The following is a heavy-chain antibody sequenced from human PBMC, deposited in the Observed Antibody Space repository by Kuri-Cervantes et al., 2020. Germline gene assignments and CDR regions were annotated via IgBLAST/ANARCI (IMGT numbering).Heavy chain of an antibody. CDR3: ARGNTYLFDY. J-gene: IGHJ4*02. Sequence: SETLSLTCAVYGGSFSDYYWSWICQPPGKGLEWIGEINHSGGTNYNPSLKSRVTISVDTSKNQFSLKLSSVTAADTAVYYCARGNTYLFDYWGQGTLVTVSS. D-gene: IGHD2-2*02. V-gene: IGHV4-34*01. CDR2: INHSGGT. CDR1: GGSFSDYY.